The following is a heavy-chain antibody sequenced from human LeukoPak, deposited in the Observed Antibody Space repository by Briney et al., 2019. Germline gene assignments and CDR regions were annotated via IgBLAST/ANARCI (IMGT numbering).Heavy chain of an antibody. CDR1: GGSVSSGSYY. D-gene: IGHD4-17*01. CDR3: ARILRYGEGNYYYGMDV. V-gene: IGHV4-61*01. CDR2: IYYSGST. J-gene: IGHJ6*04. Sequence: SETLSLTCTVSGGSVSSGSYYWSWIRQPPGKGLAWIGYIYYSGSTNYNPSLKSRVTISVDTSKNQFSLKLSSVTAADTAVYYCARILRYGEGNYYYGMDVWGKGTTVTVSS.